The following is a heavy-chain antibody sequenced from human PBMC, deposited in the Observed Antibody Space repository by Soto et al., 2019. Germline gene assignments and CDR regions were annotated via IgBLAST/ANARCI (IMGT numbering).Heavy chain of an antibody. Sequence: QVQLVESGGGVVQPGRSLRLSCAASGFTFSSYAMHWVHQAPGKGLEWVAVISYDGSNKYYADSVKGRFTISRDNSKNTLYLQMNSLRAEDTAVYYCARDRLMVRGVIGYWGQGTLVTVSS. CDR3: ARDRLMVRGVIGY. CDR2: ISYDGSNK. CDR1: GFTFSSYA. D-gene: IGHD3-10*01. J-gene: IGHJ4*02. V-gene: IGHV3-30-3*01.